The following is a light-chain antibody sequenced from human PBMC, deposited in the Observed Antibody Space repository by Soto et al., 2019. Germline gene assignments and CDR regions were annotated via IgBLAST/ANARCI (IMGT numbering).Light chain of an antibody. V-gene: IGKV2-28*01. J-gene: IGKJ3*01. CDR2: AGS. CDR3: MQALQAPFT. CDR1: QSLLHSNGYNY. Sequence: VMTQSPLSLLVTPGEPTSISCKSSQSLLHSNGYNYLDWYLQKPGQSPQLLIYAGSNRASGVPDRFSGSGAGTDFTLKISRVEAEDVAVYYCMQALQAPFTFGAGTKVDIK.